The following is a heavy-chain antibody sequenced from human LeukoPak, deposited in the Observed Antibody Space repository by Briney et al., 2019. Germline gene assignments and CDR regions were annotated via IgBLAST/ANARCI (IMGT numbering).Heavy chain of an antibody. Sequence: ASVKVSCKASGYTFTSYDINWVRQAPGQGLEWMGWINPNSGGTNYAQKFQGRVTMTGDTSISTAYMELSRLRSDDTAVYYCARDVGVVVVAATHRWFDPWGQGTLVTVSS. CDR2: INPNSGGT. CDR1: GYTFTSYD. J-gene: IGHJ5*02. CDR3: ARDVGVVVVAATHRWFDP. D-gene: IGHD2-15*01. V-gene: IGHV1-2*02.